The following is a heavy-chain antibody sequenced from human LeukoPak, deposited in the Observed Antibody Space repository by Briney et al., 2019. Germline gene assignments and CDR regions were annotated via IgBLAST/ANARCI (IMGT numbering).Heavy chain of an antibody. Sequence: GGSLRLSCTASGFPLSNYGMHWVRQAPGKGLELVALMWADGSKTSYANSVKGRFTISRDISRNTLYLQMNSLRAEDTALYYCARDADTSAFYWYFDPWGRGTLVTVSS. CDR3: ARDADTSAFYWYFDP. D-gene: IGHD1-26*01. J-gene: IGHJ2*01. CDR1: GFPLSNYG. CDR2: MWADGSKT. V-gene: IGHV3-33*01.